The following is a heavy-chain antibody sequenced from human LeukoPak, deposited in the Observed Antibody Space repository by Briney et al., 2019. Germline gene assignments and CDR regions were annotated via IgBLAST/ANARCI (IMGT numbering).Heavy chain of an antibody. CDR3: ANLDTSYYYHYYMDV. CDR2: ISGSGGST. CDR1: GFTFSSYG. V-gene: IGHV3-23*01. J-gene: IGHJ6*03. D-gene: IGHD2-2*02. Sequence: GGTLRLSCAASGFTFSSYGMSWVRQAPGKGLEWVSAISGSGGSTYYADSVKGRFTISRDNSKNTLYLQMNSLRAEDTAVYYCANLDTSYYYHYYMDVWGKGTTVTVSS.